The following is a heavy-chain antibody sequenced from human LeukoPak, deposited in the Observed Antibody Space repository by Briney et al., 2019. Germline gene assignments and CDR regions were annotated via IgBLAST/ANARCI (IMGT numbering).Heavy chain of an antibody. V-gene: IGHV1-18*01. CDR1: GYTFTSYG. CDR2: ISAYNGNT. Sequence: ASVKVSCKASGYTFTSYGISWVRQAPGQGLEWMGWISAYNGNTNYAQKLQGRVTMTTDTSTSTAYMELRSLRSDDTAVYYCARILRYFDWLSAVDYWGQGTLVTVSS. CDR3: ARILRYFDWLSAVDY. D-gene: IGHD3-9*01. J-gene: IGHJ4*02.